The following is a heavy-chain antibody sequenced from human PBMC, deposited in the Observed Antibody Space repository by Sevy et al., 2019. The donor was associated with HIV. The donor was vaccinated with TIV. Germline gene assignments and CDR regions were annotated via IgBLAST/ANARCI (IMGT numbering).Heavy chain of an antibody. V-gene: IGHV1-69*13. D-gene: IGHD6-13*01. CDR3: AKSISWYASFDS. CDR1: GRTFSNYA. J-gene: IGHJ4*02. Sequence: ASVKVSCKASGRTFSNYAISWVRQAPGQGLEWMGGIIPMFGTANYVQKFQGRVTITADESTSTAYTELSSLRSEDTAVYYCAKSISWYASFDSWGQGTLVTVSS. CDR2: IIPMFGTA.